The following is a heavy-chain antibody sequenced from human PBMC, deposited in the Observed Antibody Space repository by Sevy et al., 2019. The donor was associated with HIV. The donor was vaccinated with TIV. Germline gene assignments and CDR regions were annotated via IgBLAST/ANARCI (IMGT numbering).Heavy chain of an antibody. CDR1: GFTFSSYG. J-gene: IGHJ3*02. Sequence: WGSLRLSCAASGFTFSSYGMHWVRQAPGKGLEWVAVIWYDGSNKYYADSVKGRFTISRDNSKNTLYLQMNSLRAEDTAVYYCARGYGDYRIDAFDIWGQGTMVTVSS. D-gene: IGHD4-17*01. CDR2: IWYDGSNK. CDR3: ARGYGDYRIDAFDI. V-gene: IGHV3-33*01.